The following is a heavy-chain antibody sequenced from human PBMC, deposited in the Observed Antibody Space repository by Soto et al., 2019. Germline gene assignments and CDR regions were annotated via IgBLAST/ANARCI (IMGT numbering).Heavy chain of an antibody. V-gene: IGHV1-18*01. CDR3: AREKGDGSGSYYGY. CDR1: GYTFTSYG. CDR2: ISAYNGNT. J-gene: IGHJ4*02. Sequence: QVPLVQSGAEVKQPGASVKVSCKASGYTFTSYGISWVRQAPGQGLEWMGWISAYNGNTNYAQKLQGRVTMTTDTSTSMAYMELRSLRSDDTAVYYWAREKGDGSGSYYGYWGQGTLVTVSS. D-gene: IGHD3-10*01.